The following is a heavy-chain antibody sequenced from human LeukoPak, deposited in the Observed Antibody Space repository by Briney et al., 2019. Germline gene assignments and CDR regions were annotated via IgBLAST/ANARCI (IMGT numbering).Heavy chain of an antibody. CDR2: IRSKAYGGTT. V-gene: IGHV3-49*04. CDR1: GFTFGDYA. Sequence: GGSLRLSCTASGFTFGDYAMSWVRQAPGEGLEWVGFIRSKAYGGTTEYAASVKDRFTISRDDSKSIAYLQMNSLKTEDTAVYYCTSQHGYWGQGTLVTVSS. J-gene: IGHJ4*02. CDR3: TSQHGY.